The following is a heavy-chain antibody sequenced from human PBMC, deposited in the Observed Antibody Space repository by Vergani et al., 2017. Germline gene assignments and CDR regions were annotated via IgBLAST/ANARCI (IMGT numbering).Heavy chain of an antibody. D-gene: IGHD2-2*01. Sequence: QVQLQESGPGLVKPSGTLSLTCAVSGGSISSGGYSWSWIRQPPGKGLEWIGYIYHSGSTYYNPSLKSRVTISVDRSKNQFSLKLSSVTAADTAVYYCARDFRYCSSTSCLLIPFGYWGQGTLVTVSS. V-gene: IGHV4-30-2*01. CDR3: ARDFRYCSSTSCLLIPFGY. CDR2: IYHSGST. J-gene: IGHJ4*02. CDR1: GGSISSGGYS.